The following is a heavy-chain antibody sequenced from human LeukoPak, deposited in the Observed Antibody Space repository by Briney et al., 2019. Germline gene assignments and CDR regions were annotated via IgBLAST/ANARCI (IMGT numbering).Heavy chain of an antibody. CDR2: IKSKTDGGTT. Sequence: AGGSLRLSCAASGFTFSNAWTSWVRQAPGKGLEWVGRIKSKTDGGTTDYAAPVKGRFTISRDDSKNTLYLRMNSLKTEDTAVYYCTATMVRGVNSFYYFDYWGQGTLVTVSS. CDR1: GFTFSNAW. J-gene: IGHJ4*02. D-gene: IGHD3-10*01. CDR3: TATMVRGVNSFYYFDY. V-gene: IGHV3-15*01.